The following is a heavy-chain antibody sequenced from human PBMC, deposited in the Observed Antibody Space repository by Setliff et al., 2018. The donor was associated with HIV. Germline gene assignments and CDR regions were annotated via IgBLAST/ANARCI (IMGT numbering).Heavy chain of an antibody. J-gene: IGHJ5*02. Sequence: SETLSLTCTVSGGSISSGDYYWSWIRQPAGKGLEWIGHAYISGSTNYNPSFNSRVTMSVDTSKNQFSLRLTSVTAADTAMYHCARDRSSGWSKDWFDTWGQGILVTVS. V-gene: IGHV4-61*09. D-gene: IGHD6-19*01. CDR3: ARDRSSGWSKDWFDT. CDR1: GGSISSGDYY. CDR2: AYISGST.